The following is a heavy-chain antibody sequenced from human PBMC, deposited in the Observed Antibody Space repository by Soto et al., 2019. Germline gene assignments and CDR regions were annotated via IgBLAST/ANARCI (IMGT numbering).Heavy chain of an antibody. D-gene: IGHD6-19*01. CDR2: IFQSGST. J-gene: IGHJ5*02. CDR1: GGTIRSPDW. CDR3: ARGRGRYSSGWSWFDP. Sequence: SETLSLTCGVSGGTIRSPDWWTWVRQLPGKGLEWIGEIFQSGSTNYTPSLESRVTISVDKSKNQFSLTLTSVTAADTAVYFCARGRGRYSSGWSWFDPWGQGILVTVSS. V-gene: IGHV4-4*02.